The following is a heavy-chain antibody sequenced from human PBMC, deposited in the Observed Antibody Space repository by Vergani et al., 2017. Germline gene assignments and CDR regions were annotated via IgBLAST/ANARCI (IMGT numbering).Heavy chain of an antibody. J-gene: IGHJ4*02. CDR1: GFTFSSYA. V-gene: IGHV3-30*04. Sequence: QVQLVESGGGVVQPGRSLRLSCAASGFTFSSYAMHWVRQAPGKGLEWVAVISYDGSNTYYADSVKGRFTISRDNSKNTLYRQMNSLRAEDTAVYYCAITDKIAAAGDYWGQGTLVTVSS. CDR3: AITDKIAAAGDY. CDR2: ISYDGSNT. D-gene: IGHD6-13*01.